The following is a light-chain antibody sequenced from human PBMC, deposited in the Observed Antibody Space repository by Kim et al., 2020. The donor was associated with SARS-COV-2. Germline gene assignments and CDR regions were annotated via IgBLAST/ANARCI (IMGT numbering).Light chain of an antibody. V-gene: IGLV1-40*01. CDR1: SSNIGAGYD. CDR2: NNN. CDR3: QSYDSSLSGWV. Sequence: QSVLTQAPSVSGAPGQWVTISCTGSSSNIGAGYDVHWYQQLPQTAPKLLIHNNNKRPSGVPDRFSGFKSGTSASLAIAGLHAEDEADYYCQSYDSSLSGWVFGGGTQLTVL. J-gene: IGLJ3*02.